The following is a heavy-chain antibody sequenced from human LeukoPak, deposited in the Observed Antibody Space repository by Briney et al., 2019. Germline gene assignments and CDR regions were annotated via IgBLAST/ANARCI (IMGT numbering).Heavy chain of an antibody. Sequence: GGSLRLSCAASGFTFSSYSMNWVRQAPGKGLEWVSSISSSSSYIYYADSVKGRFTISRDNAKNSLYLQMNSLRAEDTAFYYCAGAGDLYYYNYYMDVWGKGTTVTVSS. D-gene: IGHD2-2*02. CDR1: GFTFSSYS. CDR3: AGAGDLYYYNYYMDV. CDR2: ISSSSSYI. V-gene: IGHV3-21*01. J-gene: IGHJ6*03.